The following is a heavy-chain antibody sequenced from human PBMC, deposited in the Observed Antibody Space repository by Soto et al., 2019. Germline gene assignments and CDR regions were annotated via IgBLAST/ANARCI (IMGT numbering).Heavy chain of an antibody. CDR2: IYYSGST. CDR1: GGSISSYY. V-gene: IGHV4-59*01. D-gene: IGHD6-19*01. CDR3: ARSSGWYFLFDY. Sequence: SETLSLTCTVSGGSISSYYWSWIRQPPGKGLEWIGYIYYSGSTNYNPSLKSRVTISVDTSKNQFSLKLSSVTAADTAVYYCARSSGWYFLFDYWGQGTLVTVSS. J-gene: IGHJ4*02.